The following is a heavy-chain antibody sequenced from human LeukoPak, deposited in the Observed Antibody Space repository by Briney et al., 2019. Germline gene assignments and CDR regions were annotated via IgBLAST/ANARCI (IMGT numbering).Heavy chain of an antibody. Sequence: KPSETLSLTCTVSGGSISDNTYYWAWIRQPPGKGLEWIGSIYYSGSTNYNPPLKNRVTMSVDTSKNQFSLKLSSVTAADTAVYNCARQRTGSASRGGYAFDIWGQGTMVTVSS. J-gene: IGHJ3*02. CDR2: IYYSGST. CDR3: ARQRTGSASRGGYAFDI. D-gene: IGHD7-27*01. V-gene: IGHV4-39*01. CDR1: GGSISDNTYY.